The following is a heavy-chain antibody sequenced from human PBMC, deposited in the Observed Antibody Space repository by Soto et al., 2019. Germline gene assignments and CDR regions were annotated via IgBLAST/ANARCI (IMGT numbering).Heavy chain of an antibody. CDR1: GFTFSSYS. CDR2: ISSSSSTI. V-gene: IGHV3-48*01. Sequence: GGSLRLSCAASGFTFSSYSMNWVRQAPGKGLEWVSYISSSSSTIYYADSVKGRFTISRDNSKNTLYLQINSLRAEDTAVYYCAKAPCRTGGSCYSQLDYWGQGTLVTVSS. D-gene: IGHD2-15*01. J-gene: IGHJ4*02. CDR3: AKAPCRTGGSCYSQLDY.